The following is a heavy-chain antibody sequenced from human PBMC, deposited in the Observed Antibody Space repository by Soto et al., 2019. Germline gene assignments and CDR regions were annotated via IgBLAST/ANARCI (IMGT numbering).Heavy chain of an antibody. CDR3: ARDRESDAWYEDY. J-gene: IGHJ4*02. CDR1: GFSFRSYA. V-gene: IGHV3-23*01. CDR2: VSTSGSST. Sequence: EVQLLESGGGLVQPGGSLRLSCAASGFSFRSYAMSWVRQAPGKGLEWVSVVSTSGSSTYYADSVRGRFTISRDNSKNTLYLQMNSLRAEDTALNYCARDRESDAWYEDYWGQGTLVTVSS. D-gene: IGHD6-13*01.